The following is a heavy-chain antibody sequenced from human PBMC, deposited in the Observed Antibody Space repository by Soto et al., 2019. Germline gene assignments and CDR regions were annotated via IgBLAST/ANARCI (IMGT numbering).Heavy chain of an antibody. D-gene: IGHD3-9*01. V-gene: IGHV4-30-4*01. CDR1: GGSISSGDYY. CDR2: IYYSGST. J-gene: IGHJ6*02. Sequence: SETPSLTCTVSGGSISSGDYYWSWIRQPPGKGLEWIGYIYYSGSTYYNPSLKSRVTISVDTSKNQFSLKLSSVTAADTAVYYCARDHYVYDILTGYGYYYGMDVWGQGTTVTVSS. CDR3: ARDHYVYDILTGYGYYYGMDV.